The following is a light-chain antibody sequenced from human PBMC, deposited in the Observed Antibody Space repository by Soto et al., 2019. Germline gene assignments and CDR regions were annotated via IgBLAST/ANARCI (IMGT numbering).Light chain of an antibody. CDR3: QQYGCSPLT. CDR1: QSVGGTF. J-gene: IGKJ1*01. Sequence: EIVLTQSPGTLSLSPGEGATLSCRASQSVGGTFLAWYQQKGGQAPRLLIHGASNRATGIPDRFSGSGFGTSFTPTISRLEPEEFGVYYCQQYGCSPLTFGQGTKVEVK. V-gene: IGKV3-20*01. CDR2: GAS.